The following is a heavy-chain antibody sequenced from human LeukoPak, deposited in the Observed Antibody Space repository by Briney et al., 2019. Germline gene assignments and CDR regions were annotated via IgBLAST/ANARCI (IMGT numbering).Heavy chain of an antibody. J-gene: IGHJ4*02. Sequence: GESLKISCKGSGYSFTSYWIGWVRQMPGKGLEWMGIIYPGDSDTRYSPSFQGQVTISADKSISTAYLQWSGLKASDTAMYYCARAPQIAAEVDHPSPNFDYWGQGTLVTVSS. V-gene: IGHV5-51*01. CDR3: ARAPQIAAEVDHPSPNFDY. D-gene: IGHD6-25*01. CDR1: GYSFTSYW. CDR2: IYPGDSDT.